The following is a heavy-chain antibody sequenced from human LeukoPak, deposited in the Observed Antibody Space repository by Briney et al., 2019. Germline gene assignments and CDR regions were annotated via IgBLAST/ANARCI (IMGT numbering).Heavy chain of an antibody. Sequence: PSETLSLTCTVSGGSISSYYWSWIRQPAGKGLEWIGRLSTSGTTNYNPSLKSRVTMSVDTSKNQFSLKLSSVTAADTAVYYCARGRQWLRSSYYYYYYMDVWGKGTTVTVSS. D-gene: IGHD5-12*01. V-gene: IGHV4-4*07. J-gene: IGHJ6*03. CDR3: ARGRQWLRSSYYYYYYMDV. CDR1: GGSISSYY. CDR2: LSTSGTT.